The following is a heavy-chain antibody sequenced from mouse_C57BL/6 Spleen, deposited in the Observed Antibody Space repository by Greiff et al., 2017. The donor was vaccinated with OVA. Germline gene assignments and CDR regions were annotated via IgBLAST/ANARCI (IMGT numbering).Heavy chain of an antibody. CDR2: IYPRAGST. J-gene: IGHJ2*01. Sequence: QVQLQQSGPELVKPGASVKLSCKASGYTFTSYDINWVKQRPGQGLEWIGWIYPRAGSTKYNEKFTGKATLTVDTSSSTAYMELHSLTSEDSAVYFCARSRSYYGSSYEYYFDYWGQGTTRTVSS. CDR1: GYTFTSYD. V-gene: IGHV1-85*01. D-gene: IGHD1-1*01. CDR3: ARSRSYYGSSYEYYFDY.